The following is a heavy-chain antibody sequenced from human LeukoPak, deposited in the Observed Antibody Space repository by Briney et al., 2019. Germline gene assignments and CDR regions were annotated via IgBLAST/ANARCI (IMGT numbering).Heavy chain of an antibody. CDR1: GFTFSSYW. V-gene: IGHV3-7*01. D-gene: IGHD4-23*01. Sequence: GGSLRLSCAASGFTFSSYWMSWVRQAPGKGLEWVANIKQDGSEKYYVDSVKGRFTISRDNAKNSLYLQMNSLRAEDTAVYYCAREDYGGNSGNFDYWGQGTQVTVSS. CDR3: AREDYGGNSGNFDY. CDR2: IKQDGSEK. J-gene: IGHJ4*02.